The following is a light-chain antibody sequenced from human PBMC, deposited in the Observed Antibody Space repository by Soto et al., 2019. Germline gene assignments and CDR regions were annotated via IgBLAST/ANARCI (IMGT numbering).Light chain of an antibody. V-gene: IGKV3-20*01. CDR3: QQFSSYPLT. CDR1: QTVRNNY. Sequence: EFVLTQSPGTLSLSPGARATLSCRASQTVRNNYLAWYQQKPGQAPRLLIYDASSRATGIPDRFSGGGSGTDFTLTISRLEPEDFAVYYCQQFSSYPLTVGRGNKVDIK. CDR2: DAS. J-gene: IGKJ4*01.